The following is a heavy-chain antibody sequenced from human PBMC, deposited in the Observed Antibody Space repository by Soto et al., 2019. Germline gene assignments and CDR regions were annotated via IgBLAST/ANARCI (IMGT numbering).Heavy chain of an antibody. CDR1: GFTFSSYA. CDR3: AKDMVRGVITLDSYYYYYYGMDV. V-gene: IGHV3-23*01. J-gene: IGHJ6*02. Sequence: GGSLRLSCAASGFTFSSYAMSWVRQAPGKGLEWVSAISGSGGSTYYADSVKGRFTISRDNSKNTLYLQMNSLRAEDTAVYYCAKDMVRGVITLDSYYYYYYGMDVWGQGTTVTVSS. D-gene: IGHD3-10*01. CDR2: ISGSGGST.